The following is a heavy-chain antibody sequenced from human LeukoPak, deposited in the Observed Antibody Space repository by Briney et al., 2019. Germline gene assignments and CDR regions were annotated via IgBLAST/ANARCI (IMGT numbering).Heavy chain of an antibody. V-gene: IGHV4-61*09. CDR3: ARSGSGYLRYYFDY. D-gene: IGHD5-12*01. CDR2: IYRSGST. CDR1: GGSISSGSYY. J-gene: IGHJ4*02. Sequence: SETLSLTCTVSGGSISSGSYYWSWIRQPAGKRLEWIGHIYRSGSTNYNPSLKSRVTISVDSSKNQFSLKLSSVTAADTAVYYCARSGSGYLRYYFDYWGQGTLVTVSS.